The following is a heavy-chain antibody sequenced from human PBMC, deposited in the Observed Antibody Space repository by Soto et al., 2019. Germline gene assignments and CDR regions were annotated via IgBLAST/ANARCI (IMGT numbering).Heavy chain of an antibody. J-gene: IGHJ4*02. V-gene: IGHV1-2*04. Sequence: VSVKVSCKASGYTFTGYYMHWVRQAPGQGLEWMGWINPNSGGTNYAQKFQGWVTMTRDTSISTAYMELSRLRSDDTAVYYCARGGWELQGRLDYWGQGTLVTAPQ. CDR1: GYTFTGYY. D-gene: IGHD1-26*01. CDR3: ARGGWELQGRLDY. CDR2: INPNSGGT.